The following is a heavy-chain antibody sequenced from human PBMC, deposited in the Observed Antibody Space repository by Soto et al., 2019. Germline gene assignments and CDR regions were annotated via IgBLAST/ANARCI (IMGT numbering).Heavy chain of an antibody. CDR3: ARDTIAAAGPRFDY. J-gene: IGHJ4*02. V-gene: IGHV3-30-3*01. CDR1: GFTFSSYA. Sequence: QVQLVESGGGVVQPGRSLRLSCAASGFTFSSYAMHWVRQAPGKGLEWVAVISYDGSNKYYADSVKGRFTISRDNSKNTLYLQMNSLRAEDTAVYYCARDTIAAAGPRFDYWGQGTLVTVSS. D-gene: IGHD6-13*01. CDR2: ISYDGSNK.